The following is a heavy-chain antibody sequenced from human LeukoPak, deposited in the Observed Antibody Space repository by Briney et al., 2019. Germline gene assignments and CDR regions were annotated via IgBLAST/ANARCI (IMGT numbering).Heavy chain of an antibody. CDR1: GYSLTSYW. D-gene: IGHD2-2*01. J-gene: IGHJ4*02. V-gene: IGHV5-51*01. Sequence: ASVKVSCKASGYSLTSYWIGWVRQMPGKGLEWMGIGYPGDSDTSYSPSFQGQVTISTDRSTTTAYLQWSSLKAADTAMYYCARGYCSSSSCHFDYWGQGTLVTVSS. CDR3: ARGYCSSSSCHFDY. CDR2: GYPGDSDT.